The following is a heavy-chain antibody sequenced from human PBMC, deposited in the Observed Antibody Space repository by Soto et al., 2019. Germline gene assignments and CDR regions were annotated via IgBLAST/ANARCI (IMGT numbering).Heavy chain of an antibody. D-gene: IGHD6-13*01. CDR1: GFTFSSYG. CDR3: AKDRGAVSSSWFYNWFDP. J-gene: IGHJ5*02. Sequence: QVQLVESGGGVVQPGRSLRLSCAASGFTFSSYGMHWVRQAPGKGLEWVAVISYDGSNKYYADSVKGRFPISRDNSKNTLYLQMNSLRAEDTAVYYCAKDRGAVSSSWFYNWFDPWGQGTLVTVSS. CDR2: ISYDGSNK. V-gene: IGHV3-30*18.